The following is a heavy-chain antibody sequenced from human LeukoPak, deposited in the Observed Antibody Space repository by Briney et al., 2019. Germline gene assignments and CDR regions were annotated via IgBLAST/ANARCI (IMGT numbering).Heavy chain of an antibody. CDR3: ARDYNSGYDYGYYYYYYGMDV. CDR2: ISAYNGNT. V-gene: IGHV1-18*01. CDR1: GYTFTSYG. J-gene: IGHJ6*02. Sequence: ASVKVSCKASGYTFTSYGISWVRQAPGQGPEWMGWISAYNGNTNYAQKLLGRVTMTTDTSTSTAYMELRSLRSDDTAVYYCARDYNSGYDYGYYYYYYGMDVWGQGTTVTVSS. D-gene: IGHD5-12*01.